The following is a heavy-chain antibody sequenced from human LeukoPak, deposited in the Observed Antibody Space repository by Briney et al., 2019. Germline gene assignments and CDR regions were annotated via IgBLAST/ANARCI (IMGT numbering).Heavy chain of an antibody. Sequence: SETLSLTCTVSGGSISSHYWSWIRQSAGKGLEWIGRIYTSGSTNYNPSLKSRVTMSVDTSKNQFSLKLSSVTAADTAVYYCARGVTVRGDRTFDYWGQGILVTVSS. CDR1: GGSISSHY. CDR3: ARGVTVRGDRTFDY. V-gene: IGHV4-4*07. CDR2: IYTSGST. J-gene: IGHJ4*02. D-gene: IGHD3-10*01.